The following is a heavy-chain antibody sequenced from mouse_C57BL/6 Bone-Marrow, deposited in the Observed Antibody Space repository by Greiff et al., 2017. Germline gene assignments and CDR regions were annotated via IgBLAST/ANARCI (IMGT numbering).Heavy chain of an antibody. D-gene: IGHD1-1*01. V-gene: IGHV3-6*01. J-gene: IGHJ4*01. CDR1: GYSITSGYY. Sequence: DVKLVESGPGLVKPSQSLSLTCSVTGYSITSGYYWNWIRQFPGNKLEWMGYISYAGSNNYNPSLTNRTSITLDHSTNQFFLKLNSVTTEDTATYYCASACTTVVANAMDYWGQGTSVTVSS. CDR2: ISYAGSN. CDR3: ASACTTVVANAMDY.